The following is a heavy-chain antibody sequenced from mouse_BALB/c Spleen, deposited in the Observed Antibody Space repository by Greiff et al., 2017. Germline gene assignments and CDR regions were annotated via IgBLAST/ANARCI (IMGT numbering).Heavy chain of an antibody. CDR2: ISSGSSTI. Sequence: EVKLVESGGGLVQPGGSRKLSCAASGFTFSSFGMHWVRQAPEKGLEWVAYISSGSSTIYYADTVKGRFTISRDNPKNTLFLQMTSLRSEDTAMYYFARKRNDGYYLAMDYWGQGTSVTVSA. D-gene: IGHD2-3*01. CDR3: ARKRNDGYYLAMDY. J-gene: IGHJ4*01. V-gene: IGHV5-17*02. CDR1: GFTFSSFG.